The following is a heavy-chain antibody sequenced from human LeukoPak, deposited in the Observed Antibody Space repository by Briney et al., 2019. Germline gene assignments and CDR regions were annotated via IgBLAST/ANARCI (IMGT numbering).Heavy chain of an antibody. CDR3: AKLSGRYNWFDP. J-gene: IGHJ5*02. V-gene: IGHV1-69*05. D-gene: IGHD4-23*01. CDR1: GGTFSNYA. CDR2: IIPIFGTA. Sequence: SVKVSCKASGGTFSNYAISWVRQAPGQGLEWMGGIIPIFGTANYAQKFHGRVTITTDESTNTAYMELSSLKSEDTAVYYCAKLSGRYNWFDPWGQGTLVTVSS.